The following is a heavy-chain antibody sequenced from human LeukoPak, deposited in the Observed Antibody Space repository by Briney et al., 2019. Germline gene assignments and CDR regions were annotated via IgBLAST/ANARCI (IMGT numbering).Heavy chain of an antibody. D-gene: IGHD4-23*01. CDR2: IKQDGSEK. Sequence: GGSLRLSCAASGFTFSSYWMSWVRQAPTEVLEWVANIKQDGSEKYYVDSVKGRFTISRDNAKNSLYLRMSSLRAEDTAVYYCARGNYGGFDSWGQGTLVTVSS. CDR1: GFTFSSYW. CDR3: ARGNYGGFDS. V-gene: IGHV3-7*05. J-gene: IGHJ5*01.